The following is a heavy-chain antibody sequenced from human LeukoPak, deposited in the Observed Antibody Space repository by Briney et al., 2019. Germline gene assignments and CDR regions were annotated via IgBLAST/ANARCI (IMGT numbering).Heavy chain of an antibody. D-gene: IGHD3-16*02. J-gene: IGHJ5*02. CDR1: GGSFSGYY. CDR2: INHSGST. CDR3: ARHLRHYVWGSYRYNWFDP. Sequence: SETLSLTCAVYGGSFSGYYWSWIRQPPGKGLEWIGEINHSGSTNYNPSLKSRVTISVDTSKNQFSLKLSSVTAADTAVYYCARHLRHYVWGSYRYNWFDPWGQGTLVTVSS. V-gene: IGHV4-34*01.